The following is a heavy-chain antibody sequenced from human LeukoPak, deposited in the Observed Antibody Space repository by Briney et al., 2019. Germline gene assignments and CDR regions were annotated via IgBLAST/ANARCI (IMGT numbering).Heavy chain of an antibody. CDR2: IIPIFGTA. CDR3: ARVKEPYYYDSSGYPLELFYGMDV. V-gene: IGHV1-69*01. CDR1: GGTFSSYA. D-gene: IGHD3-22*01. Sequence: SVKVSCKASGGTFSSYAISWVRQAPGQGLEWMGGIIPIFGTANYAQKFQGRVTITADESTSTAYMELSSLRSEDTAVYYCARVKEPYYYDSSGYPLELFYGMDVWGQGTTVTVSS. J-gene: IGHJ6*02.